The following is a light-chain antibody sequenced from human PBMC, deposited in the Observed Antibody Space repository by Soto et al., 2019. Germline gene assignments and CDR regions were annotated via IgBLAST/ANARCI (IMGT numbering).Light chain of an antibody. CDR3: CSYSISTAYL. Sequence: QSALTQPASVSGSPGQSITISCTGTSSDVGGYDYVSWYQLHPGKAPKLIVFEVNNRPSGVSYRFSGSKSGNTASLTIAGLHDEDEADYFCCSYSISTAYLFGTGTKLTVL. V-gene: IGLV2-14*01. J-gene: IGLJ1*01. CDR2: EVN. CDR1: SSDVGGYDY.